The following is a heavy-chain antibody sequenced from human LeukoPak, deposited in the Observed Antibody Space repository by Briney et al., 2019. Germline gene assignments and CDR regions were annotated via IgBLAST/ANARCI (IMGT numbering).Heavy chain of an antibody. CDR2: IYHSGST. D-gene: IGHD3-22*01. Sequence: PSETLSLTCAVSGYSISSGYYWGWIRRPPVEGLEWIGSIYHSGSTYYKPSLKSRVTISVDTSKNQFSLKLSSVTAADTAVYYCARDHAMIVVVKTWFDPWGQGTLVTVSS. V-gene: IGHV4-38-2*02. J-gene: IGHJ5*02. CDR3: ARDHAMIVVVKTWFDP. CDR1: GYSISSGYY.